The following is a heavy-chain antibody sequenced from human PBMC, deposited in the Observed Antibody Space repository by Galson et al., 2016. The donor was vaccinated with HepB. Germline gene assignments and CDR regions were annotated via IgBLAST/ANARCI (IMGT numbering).Heavy chain of an antibody. V-gene: IGHV3-74*01. CDR2: IRGDGTST. CDR3: ARTFCRSTSCYGTYFDY. D-gene: IGHD2-2*01. J-gene: IGHJ4*02. CDR1: GFTFSNYW. Sequence: SLRLSCAASGFTFSNYWMHWVRQAPGKGLVWVSRIRGDGTSTSYADSVKGRFTISRDNAKNTLYLQMNSLRAEDTAMYYCARTFCRSTSCYGTYFDYWGQGTLVTVSS.